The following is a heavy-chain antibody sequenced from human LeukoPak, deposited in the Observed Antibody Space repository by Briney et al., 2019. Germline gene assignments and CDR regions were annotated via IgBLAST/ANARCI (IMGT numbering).Heavy chain of an antibody. CDR3: AREGWGAYFYGLDV. CDR2: INPHTGGT. V-gene: IGHV1-2*02. CDR1: GYTFTGFY. Sequence: ASVKVSCKASGYTFTGFYMHWVRQAPGQGLEGMGRINPHTGGTNYAQKFQGRVTMTRDTSISTAYMELSRLRSDDTAMYYCAREGWGAYFYGLDVWGQGTTVTVS. J-gene: IGHJ6*02. D-gene: IGHD3-16*01.